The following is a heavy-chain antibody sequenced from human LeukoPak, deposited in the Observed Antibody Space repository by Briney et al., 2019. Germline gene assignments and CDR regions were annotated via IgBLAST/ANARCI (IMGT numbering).Heavy chain of an antibody. Sequence: GGSLRLSCAASASGFTFSSSAMSWVRQAPGRGPEWVSSVSSSTNSAYFADSVKGRFTISRDNSKNTLYLQMNSLRAEDTAVYYCAKSSRMEWLSYQYYFDYWGQGTLVTVSS. CDR2: VSSSTNSA. CDR3: AKSSRMEWLSYQYYFDY. V-gene: IGHV3-23*01. D-gene: IGHD3-3*01. CDR1: GFTFSSSA. J-gene: IGHJ4*02.